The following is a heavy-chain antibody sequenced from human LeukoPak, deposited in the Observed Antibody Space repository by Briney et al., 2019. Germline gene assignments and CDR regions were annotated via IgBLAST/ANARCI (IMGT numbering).Heavy chain of an antibody. J-gene: IGHJ4*02. CDR3: ASLTSAAGLRRIDY. Sequence: SETLSLTCTVSGGSISSSSYYWGWIRQPPGKGLEWIGSIYYSGSTYYNPSLKSRVTISVDTSKNQFSLRLSSVTAADTAVYYCASLTSAAGLRRIDYWGQGTLVTVSS. V-gene: IGHV4-39*07. CDR2: IYYSGST. CDR1: GGSISSSSYY. D-gene: IGHD6-13*01.